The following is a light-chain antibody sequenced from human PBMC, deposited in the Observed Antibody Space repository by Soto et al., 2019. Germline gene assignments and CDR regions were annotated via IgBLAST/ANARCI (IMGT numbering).Light chain of an antibody. J-gene: IGKJ1*01. CDR1: QSVSSSY. V-gene: IGKV3-20*01. CDR2: GAS. CDR3: QQYGSSLWT. Sequence: IVLTRSPGTLSLSPGERATLSCRASQSVSSSYLAWYQQKPGQAPRLLIYGASSRATGIPDRFSGSGSGTDFTLSISRREPVDFAVYYCQQYGSSLWTFGQGTKVDI.